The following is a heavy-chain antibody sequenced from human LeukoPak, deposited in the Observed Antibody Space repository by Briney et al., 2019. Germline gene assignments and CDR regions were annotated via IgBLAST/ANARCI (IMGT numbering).Heavy chain of an antibody. CDR1: GFSFSSYW. V-gene: IGHV3-21*06. CDR3: LRGDRRDY. CDR2: IDSSGGYM. Sequence: GGSLRLSCAASGFSFSSYWLNRARQAPGKGLEWVSSIDSSGGYMFYADSVKGRFIISRDNAKDSLYLQMNSLRVEDTAVYYCLRGDRRDYWGQGTLVTVSS. J-gene: IGHJ4*02.